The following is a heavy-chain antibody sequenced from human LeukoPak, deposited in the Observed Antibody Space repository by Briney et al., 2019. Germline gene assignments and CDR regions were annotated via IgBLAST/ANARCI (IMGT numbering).Heavy chain of an antibody. CDR3: ARGTMGATHFDY. D-gene: IGHD1-26*01. J-gene: IGHJ4*02. V-gene: IGHV4-38-2*01. Sequence: ASETLSLTCAVSGYSISSGYYWGWIRQPPGKGLEWIGSIYHSGSTYYNPSLKSRVTISLDTSKNQFSLKLSSVTAADTAVYYCARGTMGATHFDYWGQGTLVTVSS. CDR1: GYSISSGYY. CDR2: IYHSGST.